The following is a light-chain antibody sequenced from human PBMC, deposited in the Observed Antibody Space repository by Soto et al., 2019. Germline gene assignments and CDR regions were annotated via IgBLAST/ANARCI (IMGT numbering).Light chain of an antibody. V-gene: IGKV3-11*01. CDR2: DAS. CDR1: QSVSSY. CDR3: QQRSNWPTYT. J-gene: IGKJ2*01. Sequence: EIVLTQSPATLSLSPGERATLSCRASQSVSSYLAWYQQKPGQAPRLLIYDASNRATGIPARFSGSGSGTDFTLTISSLEPEDFAVYYCQQRSNWPTYTFGLGTKLEIK.